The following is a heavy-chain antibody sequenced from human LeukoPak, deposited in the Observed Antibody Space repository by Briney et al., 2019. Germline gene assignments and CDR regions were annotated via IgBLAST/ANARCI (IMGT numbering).Heavy chain of an antibody. CDR3: ARVRLPPYYYYFYYMDV. V-gene: IGHV4-34*01. CDR1: GGSFSGYS. D-gene: IGHD5-18*01. CDR2: INHSGTT. Sequence: SETLSLTCAVYGGSFSGYSWTWIRQPPGKGVEWIGEINHSGTTDYNPSLQSRVTISLDTSKNQFSLKVTSVTAADTAVYYCARVRLPPYYYYFYYMDVWGTGTTVTVSS. J-gene: IGHJ6*03.